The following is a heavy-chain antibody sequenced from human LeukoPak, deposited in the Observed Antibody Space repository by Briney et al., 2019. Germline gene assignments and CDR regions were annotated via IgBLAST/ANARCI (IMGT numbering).Heavy chain of an antibody. V-gene: IGHV1-2*06. CDR2: INPNSGGT. J-gene: IGHJ4*02. D-gene: IGHD6-13*01. CDR3: AITYSRVAFDY. Sequence: ASVKVSCKASGYTFTGYYMHWVRQAPGQGLEWMGRINPNSGGTNYAQRFQGRVTMTRDTSISTAYMELSRLRSDDTAVYYCAITYSRVAFDYWGQGTLVTVSS. CDR1: GYTFTGYY.